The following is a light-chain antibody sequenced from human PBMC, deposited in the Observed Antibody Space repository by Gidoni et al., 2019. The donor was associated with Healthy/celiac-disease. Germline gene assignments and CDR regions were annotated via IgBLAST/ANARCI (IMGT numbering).Light chain of an antibody. CDR2: GNS. V-gene: IGLV1-40*01. J-gene: IGLJ2*01. Sequence: QSVLTQPPSVSGAPGQRVTISCTGSSSNIGAVYDVHWYQQLPGTAPKLLIYGNSNRPSGVPDRFSGSKSGTSASLAITGLQAEDEADYYCQSYDSSVVFGGGTKLTVL. CDR3: QSYDSSVV. CDR1: SSNIGAVYD.